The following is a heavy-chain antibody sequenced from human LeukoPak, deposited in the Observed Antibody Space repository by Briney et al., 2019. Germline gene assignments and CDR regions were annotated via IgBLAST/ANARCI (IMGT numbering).Heavy chain of an antibody. CDR1: AFTFNSYA. J-gene: IGHJ4*02. D-gene: IGHD6-13*01. Sequence: GGSLRLACAASAFTFNSYAMHWVRQAPGKGLEWVAVISYDGNNQYYADSVEGPFTISRDNSKNTLYLQMNSLRAEDTAVYFCARGNIAAAGHGAFDYWGQGTLVTVSS. CDR2: ISYDGNNQ. CDR3: ARGNIAAAGHGAFDY. V-gene: IGHV3-30-3*01.